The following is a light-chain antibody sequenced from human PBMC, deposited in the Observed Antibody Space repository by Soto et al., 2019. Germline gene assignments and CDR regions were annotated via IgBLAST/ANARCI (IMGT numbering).Light chain of an antibody. CDR3: CSYAGRYNFWV. CDR1: NSDISGYNY. J-gene: IGLJ3*02. V-gene: IGLV2-11*01. CDR2: VVS. Sequence: QSALTQPRSVSGSPGQSVTISCTGTNSDISGYNYVSWYQQHPGKAPKVMIYVVSRRPSGVPDRFSGSKSGNTASLTISGLQAEDEADYYCCSYAGRYNFWVFGGGTKLTVL.